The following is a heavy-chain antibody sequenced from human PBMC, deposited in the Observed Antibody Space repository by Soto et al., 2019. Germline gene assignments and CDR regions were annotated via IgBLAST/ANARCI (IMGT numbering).Heavy chain of an antibody. D-gene: IGHD2-2*01. V-gene: IGHV4-61*01. CDR3: ASSYCISSSCYDGYHYYGMDV. J-gene: IGHJ6*02. CDR2: IYYSGST. Sequence: SETLSLTCTVSGGSVSSGSYYWSWIRQPPGKGLEWIGYIYYSGSTNYNPSLKSRVTMSVDTSKNQFSLNLNSVTAADTAVYYCASSYCISSSCYDGYHYYGMDVWGQGTTVTVSS. CDR1: GGSVSSGSYY.